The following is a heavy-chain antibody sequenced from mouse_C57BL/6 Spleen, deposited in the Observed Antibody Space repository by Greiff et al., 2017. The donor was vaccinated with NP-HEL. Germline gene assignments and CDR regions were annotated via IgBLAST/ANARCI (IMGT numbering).Heavy chain of an antibody. J-gene: IGHJ1*03. CDR1: GYAFSTYW. CDR2: FYPGDGDT. V-gene: IGHV1-80*01. Sequence: QFQLQRPGAGLVNPGASVKISCKASGYAFSTYWWNWGKRRPGRGRGWMGQFYPGDGDTNNHGKFKGKATLTTEKYSSTAYMQLSSLTAEDSAVYVCARWYYEVWGTGTTVTV. CDR3: ARWYYEV.